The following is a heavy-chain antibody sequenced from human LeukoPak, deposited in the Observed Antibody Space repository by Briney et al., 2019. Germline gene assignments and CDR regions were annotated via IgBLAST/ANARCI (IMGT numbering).Heavy chain of an antibody. CDR3: VRAYHPGGWFDP. Sequence: GGSLRLSCAVSGFTFSTYAMNWVRQAPGKGLEWVSYISSSSRTIHYADSVKGRFTISRDNAKNSLYLQMNSLRVEDTAVHYCVRAYHPGGWFDPWGQGTLVTVSS. V-gene: IGHV3-48*04. CDR1: GFTFSTYA. D-gene: IGHD2-21*01. CDR2: ISSSSRTI. J-gene: IGHJ5*02.